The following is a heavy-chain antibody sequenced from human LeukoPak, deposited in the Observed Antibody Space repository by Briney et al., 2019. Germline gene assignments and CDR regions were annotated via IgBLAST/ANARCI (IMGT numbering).Heavy chain of an antibody. D-gene: IGHD5-18*01. CDR2: IIPIFGTA. CDR3: ARDRGYSYGYFDY. CDR1: GGTFSSYA. J-gene: IGHJ4*02. Sequence: ASVKVSCKASGGTFSSYAISWVRRAPGQGLEWMGGIIPIFGTANYAQKFQGRVTITTDESTSTAYMELSSLRSEDTAVYYCARDRGYSYGYFDYWGQGTLVTVSS. V-gene: IGHV1-69*05.